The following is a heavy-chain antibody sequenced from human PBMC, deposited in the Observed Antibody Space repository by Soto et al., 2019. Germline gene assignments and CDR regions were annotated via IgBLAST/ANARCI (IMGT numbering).Heavy chain of an antibody. CDR1: GFTFNTYS. CDR3: AEDSITFCGVAHHQSFDI. J-gene: IGHJ3*02. V-gene: IGHV3-21*02. CDR2: ISRSHTYI. D-gene: IGHD3-10*01. Sequence: EIQLVESGGGLVKPGGSLRLSCSASGFTFNTYSMTWVRQAPGKGLQWVSSISRSHTYIAYANSVRGRFTISRDNANNTLYHQMESMRAEQTAVYYCAEDSITFCGVAHHQSFDIWGQGTEVTVSS.